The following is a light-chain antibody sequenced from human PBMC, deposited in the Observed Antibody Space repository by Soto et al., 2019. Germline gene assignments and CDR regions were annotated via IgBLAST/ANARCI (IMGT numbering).Light chain of an antibody. CDR1: SSDVGSYNS. J-gene: IGLJ1*01. CDR3: CSYAGNPYV. Sequence: QSALSQPASVSGSPGQSIAISCTGTSSDVGSYNSVSWYQQHPGIAPKLMIYEGSKRPSGVSDRFSGSKSGNTASLTISGLQAEDEADYYCCSYAGNPYVFGTGTKLTVL. V-gene: IGLV2-23*01. CDR2: EGS.